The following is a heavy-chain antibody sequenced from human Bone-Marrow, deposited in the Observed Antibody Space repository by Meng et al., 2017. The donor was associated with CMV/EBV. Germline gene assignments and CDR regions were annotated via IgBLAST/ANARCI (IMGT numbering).Heavy chain of an antibody. D-gene: IGHD3-10*01. J-gene: IGHJ4*02. CDR2: IRGKGNDYAT. Sequence: GESLKISCAASGFIFSDSGIHWVRQASGKGLEWVSRIRGKGNDYATAYTASVKGRFTISRDDSENTAYLQMNGLKTDDTAVYYCTRLSADPVRGVTQAFDYWGQRALVTVSS. CDR3: TRLSADPVRGVTQAFDY. V-gene: IGHV3-73*01. CDR1: GFIFSDSG.